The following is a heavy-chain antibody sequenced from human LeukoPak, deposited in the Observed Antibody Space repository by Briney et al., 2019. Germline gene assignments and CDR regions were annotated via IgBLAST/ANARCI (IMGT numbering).Heavy chain of an antibody. J-gene: IGHJ4*02. V-gene: IGHV3-74*01. Sequence: PGGSLRLSCAASGFTFSTSWMYWVRQAPGKGLVWVSRIKSDGSSTSYADSVKGRFTISRDNAKNSLYLQMNSLRAEDTALYYCARIAAVAGPFDYWGQGTLVTVSS. D-gene: IGHD6-19*01. CDR2: IKSDGSST. CDR3: ARIAAVAGPFDY. CDR1: GFTFSTSW.